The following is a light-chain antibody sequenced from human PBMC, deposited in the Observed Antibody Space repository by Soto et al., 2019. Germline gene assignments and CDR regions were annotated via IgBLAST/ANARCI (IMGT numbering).Light chain of an antibody. V-gene: IGKV3-15*01. CDR3: QQSNSWPYT. J-gene: IGKJ2*01. CDR2: GAS. Sequence: EIVMTQSPATLSVSPGERATLSCRASQSVSSDLAWYQQKPGQVPRLPLYGASTMATGIPARFIGSGSGTDFTLTIINLQSEDFAVYYCQQSNSWPYTFGQGTKLEIK. CDR1: QSVSSD.